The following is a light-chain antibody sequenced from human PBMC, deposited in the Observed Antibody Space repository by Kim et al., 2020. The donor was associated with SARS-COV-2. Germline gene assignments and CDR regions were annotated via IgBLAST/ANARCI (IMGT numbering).Light chain of an antibody. V-gene: IGLV10-54*04. CDR3: SAWDSSLNAWV. Sequence: HTATRACTGNNNKVGDQGAAWLQLHQGHPPKLLSDRINLRPSGISARFSASRSGNTASLTITGLQPEDEADYYCSAWDSSLNAWVFGGGTKLTVL. CDR1: NNKVGDQG. J-gene: IGLJ3*02. CDR2: RIN.